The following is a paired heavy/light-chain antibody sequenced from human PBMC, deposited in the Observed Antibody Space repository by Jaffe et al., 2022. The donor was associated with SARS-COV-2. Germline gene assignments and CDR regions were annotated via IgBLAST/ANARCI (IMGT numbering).Light chain of an antibody. CDR3: SSYTSGSTVV. CDR1: SSDVGGYNF. V-gene: IGLV2-14*01. Sequence: QSALTQPASVCGSPGQSITISCTGTSSDVGGYNFVSWFQQHPGKAPKFLIYDVTNRPSGVSNRFSGSKSGNTASLTISGLQAEDEADYYCSSYTSGSTVVFGTGTKVTVL. J-gene: IGLJ1*01. CDR2: DVT.
Heavy chain of an antibody. CDR2: IFYSGRT. D-gene: IGHD3-10*02. Sequence: QLQLQESGPGLVKPSETLSLTCTVSGGSIISSTYYWGWIRQPPGKGLEWIGSIFYSGRTYYNPSLKSRLALSVDTSKSQVSLRLSSVTAADTAVYYCARLYIGVRPPDYWGQGTLVTVSS. V-gene: IGHV4-39*01. CDR1: GGSIISSTYY. CDR3: ARLYIGVRPPDY. J-gene: IGHJ4*02.